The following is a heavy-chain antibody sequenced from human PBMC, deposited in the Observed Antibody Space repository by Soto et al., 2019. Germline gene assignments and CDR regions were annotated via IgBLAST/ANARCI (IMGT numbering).Heavy chain of an antibody. CDR3: ARGGIAARPVLDY. J-gene: IGHJ4*02. Sequence: PSETLSLTCTVSGGSISSGGYYWSWIRQHAGKGLEWIGYIYYSGSTYYNPSLKSRVTISVDTSKNQFSLKPSSVTAADTAVYYCARGGIAARPVLDYWGQGTLVTVS. V-gene: IGHV4-31*03. D-gene: IGHD6-6*01. CDR2: IYYSGST. CDR1: GGSISSGGYY.